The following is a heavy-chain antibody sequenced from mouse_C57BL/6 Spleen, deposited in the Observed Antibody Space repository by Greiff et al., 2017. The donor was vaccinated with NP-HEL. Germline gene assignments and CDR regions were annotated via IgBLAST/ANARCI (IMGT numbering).Heavy chain of an antibody. D-gene: IGHD1-1*01. J-gene: IGHJ2*01. CDR2: IYPGDGDT. CDR3: ARSSTTVVAFDY. V-gene: IGHV1-80*01. CDR1: GYAFSSYW. Sequence: VKLQESGAELVKPGASVKISCKASGYAFSSYWMNWVKQRPGKGLEWIGQIYPGDGDTNYNGKFKGKATLTADKSSSTAYMQLSSLTSEDSAVYFCARSSTTVVAFDYWGQGTTLTVSS.